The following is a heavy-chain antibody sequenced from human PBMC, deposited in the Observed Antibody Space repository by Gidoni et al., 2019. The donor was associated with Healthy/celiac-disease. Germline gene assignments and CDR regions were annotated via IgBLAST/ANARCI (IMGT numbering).Heavy chain of an antibody. CDR3: ASGHPAGSSGYYPNPYFDY. CDR1: GGTFSSYA. J-gene: IGHJ4*02. CDR2: IIPIFGTA. V-gene: IGHV1-69*01. D-gene: IGHD3-22*01. Sequence: QVQLVQSGAEVKKPGSSVTVSCKASGGTFSSYAISWVRQAPGQGLEWMGGIIPIFGTANYAQKFQGRVTITADESTSTAYMELSSLRSEDTAVYYCASGHPAGSSGYYPNPYFDYWGQGTLVTVSS.